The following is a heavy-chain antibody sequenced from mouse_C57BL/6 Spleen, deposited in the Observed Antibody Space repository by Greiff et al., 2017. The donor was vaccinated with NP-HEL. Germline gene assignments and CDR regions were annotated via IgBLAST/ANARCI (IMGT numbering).Heavy chain of an antibody. Sequence: EVHLVESGPGLVKPSQSLSLTCSVTGYSITSGYYWNWIRQFPGNKLEWMGYISYDGSNNYNPSLKNRISITRDTSKNQFFLKLNSVTTEDTATYYCAREGIFDYWGQGTTLTVSS. CDR3: AREGIFDY. V-gene: IGHV3-6*01. CDR2: ISYDGSN. J-gene: IGHJ2*01. CDR1: GYSITSGYY.